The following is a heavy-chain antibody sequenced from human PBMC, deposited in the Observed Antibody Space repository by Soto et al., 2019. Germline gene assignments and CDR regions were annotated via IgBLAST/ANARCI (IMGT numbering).Heavy chain of an antibody. CDR2: ISGGGDST. V-gene: IGHV3-23*01. J-gene: IGHJ5*02. CDR3: SKWDGYGDQ. Sequence: EVQLLESGGGLVQPGGSLRLSFAASGFTFSTNSMTWVRQAPGKGLEWVCGISGGGDSTHYADSVKGRFTISRDNSKNMVYLQMTSLTADDTAVYFCSKWDGYGDQWGQGTLLTVSS. CDR1: GFTFSTNS. D-gene: IGHD5-12*01.